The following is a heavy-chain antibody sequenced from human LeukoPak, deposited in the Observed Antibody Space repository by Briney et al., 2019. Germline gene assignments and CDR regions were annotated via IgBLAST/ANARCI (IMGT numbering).Heavy chain of an antibody. CDR3: ASSIGRRSSYYYYGMDV. CDR1: GYTFTGYY. Sequence: ASVKVSCKASGYTFTGYYMHWVRQAPGQGLEWMGWINPNSGGTNYAQKFQGRVNMTRDTSISTAYMELSRLRSDDTAVYYCASSIGRRSSYYYYGMDVWGQGTTVTVSS. CDR2: INPNSGGT. D-gene: IGHD6-13*01. V-gene: IGHV1-2*02. J-gene: IGHJ6*02.